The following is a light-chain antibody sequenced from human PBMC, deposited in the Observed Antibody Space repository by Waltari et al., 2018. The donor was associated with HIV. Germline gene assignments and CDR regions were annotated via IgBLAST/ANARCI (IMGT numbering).Light chain of an antibody. CDR1: QSVRHTSNNKNF. J-gene: IGKJ1*01. CDR2: WAT. V-gene: IGKV4-1*01. CDR3: QQYHVTPPT. Sequence: IVMTQSPDSLTVSLGSRATISCKSSQSVRHTSNNKNFVAWYQQKSGQAPKLLIYWATTREAGVPARFSGSGSGTNVTLTINNLQSEDVAVYYCQQYHVTPPTFGQGT.